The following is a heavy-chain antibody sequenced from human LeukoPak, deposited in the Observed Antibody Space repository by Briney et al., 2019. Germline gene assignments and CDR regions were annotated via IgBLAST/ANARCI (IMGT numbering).Heavy chain of an antibody. CDR2: IKSKTDGGTT. CDR1: GFTFSNAW. V-gene: IGHV3-15*01. D-gene: IGHD3-22*01. CDR3: TRGRGITMIVVGDNWFDP. Sequence: GGSLRLSCAASGFTFSNAWMSWVRQAPGKGLEWVGRIKSKTDGGTTEYAASVKGRFTISRDDSKSIAYLQMNSLKTEDTAVYYCTRGRGITMIVVGDNWFDPWGQGTLVTVSS. J-gene: IGHJ5*02.